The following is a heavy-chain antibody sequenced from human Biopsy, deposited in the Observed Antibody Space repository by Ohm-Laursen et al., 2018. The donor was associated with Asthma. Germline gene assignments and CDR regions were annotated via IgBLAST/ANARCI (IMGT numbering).Heavy chain of an antibody. D-gene: IGHD4-17*01. CDR3: ASDFPKDYVRYNFQF. V-gene: IGHV1-24*01. CDR2: HDHEEGGT. J-gene: IGHJ4*02. Sequence: SVKVSCKISGYSLTDLSMHWVRQTPGQGLEWMGGHDHEEGGTVNARRFQGRDTMTEDTSTDTAYMELSSLSSDDTAVHYCASDFPKDYVRYNFQFWGQGTLVTVSS. CDR1: GYSLTDLS.